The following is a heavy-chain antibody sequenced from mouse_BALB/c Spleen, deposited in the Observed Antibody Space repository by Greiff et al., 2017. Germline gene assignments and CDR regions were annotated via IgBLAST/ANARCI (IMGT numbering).Heavy chain of an antibody. CDR2: ISSGGST. V-gene: IGHV5-6-5*01. J-gene: IGHJ4*01. Sequence: DVMLVESGGGLVKPGGSLKLSCAASGFTFSSYAMSWVRQTPEKRLEWVASISSGGSTYYPDSVKGRFTISRDNARNILYLQMSSLRSEDTAMYYCARRRMTSYAMDYWGQGTSVTVSS. CDR3: ARRRMTSYAMDY. CDR1: GFTFSSYA.